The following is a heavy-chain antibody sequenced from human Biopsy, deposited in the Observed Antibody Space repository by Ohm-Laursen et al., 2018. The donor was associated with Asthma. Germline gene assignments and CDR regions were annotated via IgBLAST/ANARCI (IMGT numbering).Heavy chain of an antibody. J-gene: IGHJ4*02. Sequence: SLRLSCAASGFDLRDYTMNWVRQAPGKGLEWVASISSLSRYIYHATSLRGRFTIPRDDAKRSLYLQMDSLRGDDTAVYYCSRDFTIGSGSPFHFWGRGTLVIVSS. CDR1: GFDLRDYT. V-gene: IGHV3-21*01. CDR3: SRDFTIGSGSPFHF. CDR2: ISSLSRYI. D-gene: IGHD3-10*01.